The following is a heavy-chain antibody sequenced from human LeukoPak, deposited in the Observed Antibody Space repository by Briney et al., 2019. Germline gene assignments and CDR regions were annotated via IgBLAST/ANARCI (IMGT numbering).Heavy chain of an antibody. CDR3: ARVPVVGPGENWFDP. V-gene: IGHV4-39*07. J-gene: IGHJ5*02. CDR2: IYYSGST. Sequence: PSETLSLTCTVSGGSISSSSYYWGWIRQPPGKGLEWIGSIYYSGSTYYNPSLKSRVTISVDTSKNQFSLKLSSVTAADTAVYYCARVPVVGPGENWFDPWGQGTLVTVSS. CDR1: GGSISSSSYY. D-gene: IGHD1-26*01.